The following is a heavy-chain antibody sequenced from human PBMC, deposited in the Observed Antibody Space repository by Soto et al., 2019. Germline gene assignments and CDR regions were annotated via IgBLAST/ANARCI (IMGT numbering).Heavy chain of an antibody. V-gene: IGHV3-33*06. D-gene: IGHD3-3*01. Sequence: SGGSLRLSCAASGFTFSSYAMSWVRQAPGKGLEWVAVIWSDGSNKYYADSVKGRFTISRDNSKNTLYLQVNSLGAEDTAVYYCAKEFWSGPFDYWGQGTLVTVSS. CDR2: IWSDGSNK. CDR3: AKEFWSGPFDY. J-gene: IGHJ4*02. CDR1: GFTFSSYA.